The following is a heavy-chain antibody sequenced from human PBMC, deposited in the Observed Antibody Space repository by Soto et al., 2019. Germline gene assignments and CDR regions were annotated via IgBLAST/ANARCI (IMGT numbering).Heavy chain of an antibody. V-gene: IGHV4-4*07. D-gene: IGHD3-22*01. CDR2: IYTSGST. CDR3: ARDRCYYDSSGYYHKLGYFQH. J-gene: IGHJ1*01. Sequence: SETLSLTCTVSGGSISSYYWSWIRQPAGKGLEWIGRIYTSGSTNYNPSLKSRVTMSVDTSKNQFSLKLSSVTAADTAVYYCARDRCYYDSSGYYHKLGYFQHWGQGTLVTVSS. CDR1: GGSISSYY.